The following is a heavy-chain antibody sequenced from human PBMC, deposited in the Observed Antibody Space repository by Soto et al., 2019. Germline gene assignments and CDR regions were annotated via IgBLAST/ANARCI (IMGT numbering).Heavy chain of an antibody. CDR2: ITGGSTYI. CDR3: AREIRSSGDTDEYFYYYGMDV. Sequence: EVQLVESGGGLVKPGGSLRLSCVASGFTFSAYNMIWVRQAPGKGLEWVSYITGGSTYIYYGDSVRGRFTISRDNAKNSLYLQMNTLRAEDTAVYYCAREIRSSGDTDEYFYYYGMDVWGQGTTVTVSS. D-gene: IGHD6-6*01. V-gene: IGHV3-21*02. CDR1: GFTFSAYN. J-gene: IGHJ6*02.